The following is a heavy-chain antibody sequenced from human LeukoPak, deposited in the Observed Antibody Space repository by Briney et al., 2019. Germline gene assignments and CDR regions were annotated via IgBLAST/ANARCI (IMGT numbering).Heavy chain of an antibody. D-gene: IGHD3/OR15-3a*01. CDR2: LNQYGNDK. CDR1: GFSFSSYW. Sequence: GGSLRLSCEASGFSFSSYWMTWVRQAPGKGLEWVVNLNQYGNDKYYDDSVRGRFTISRDNARNSLYLQMYSLRAEDTGIYFCTRDLGTGRPHDVWGQGTLVTVSS. J-gene: IGHJ4*02. V-gene: IGHV3-7*01. CDR3: TRDLGTGRPHDV.